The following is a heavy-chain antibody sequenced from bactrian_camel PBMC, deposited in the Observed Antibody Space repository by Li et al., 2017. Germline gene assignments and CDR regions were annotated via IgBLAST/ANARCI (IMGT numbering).Heavy chain of an antibody. CDR3: VRDQINAFHY. CDR1: GRTNSRVC. V-gene: IGHV3-3*01. J-gene: IGHJ4*01. CDR2: ISTGGGST. Sequence: HVQLVESGGGSVQAGGSLRLSCAASGRTNSRVCMGWFRQAPGKEREGVAAISTGGGSTRYVDTVKGRFTISQDNAKNTVYLQMNSLKPEDTAVYYCVRDQINAFHYWGRGTQVTVS. D-gene: IGHD1*01.